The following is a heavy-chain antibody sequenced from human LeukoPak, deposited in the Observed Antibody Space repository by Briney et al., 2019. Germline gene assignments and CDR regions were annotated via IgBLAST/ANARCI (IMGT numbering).Heavy chain of an antibody. CDR2: IDWDDDK. CDR3: ARIRGSGYPVDY. D-gene: IGHD5-12*01. J-gene: IGHJ4*02. Sequence: SGPALVKPTQTLTLTCTFSGFSLSTSGISVSWIRQPPGEALEWLARIDWDDDKYYSTSLKPRLTIFRDTSKNQVVLIMTNMDHVDTATYYCARIRGSGYPVDYWGQGTLVTVSS. V-gene: IGHV2-70*11. CDR1: GFSLSTSGIS.